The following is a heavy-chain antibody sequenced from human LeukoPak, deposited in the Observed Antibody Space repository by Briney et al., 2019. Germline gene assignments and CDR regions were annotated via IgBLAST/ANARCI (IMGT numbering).Heavy chain of an antibody. CDR3: AKSNGYGLIDI. V-gene: IGHV4-34*01. CDR1: GGSFSGHY. CDR2: INHSGST. D-gene: IGHD3-10*01. J-gene: IGHJ3*02. Sequence: SEILSLTCAVYGGSFSGHYWTWIRQPPGKGLEWIGEINHSGSTNYSPSLKSRVTISLDTSRNQFSLKLNSVTAADTAVYYCAKSNGYGLIDIWGQGTMVTVSS.